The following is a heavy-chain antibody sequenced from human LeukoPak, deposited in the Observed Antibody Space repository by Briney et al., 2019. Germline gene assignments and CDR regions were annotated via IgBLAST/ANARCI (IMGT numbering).Heavy chain of an antibody. V-gene: IGHV1-18*01. CDR1: GYTFTSYG. Sequence: ASVRVSCKDSGYTFTSYGISWVGQAAGQGSEWMGWISAYNGNTNYAQKLQGRVTMTTDTSTSTAYMELRSLRSDDTAVYYCARDPTGTTPDYWGQGTLVTVSA. D-gene: IGHD1-7*01. J-gene: IGHJ4*02. CDR3: ARDPTGTTPDY. CDR2: ISAYNGNT.